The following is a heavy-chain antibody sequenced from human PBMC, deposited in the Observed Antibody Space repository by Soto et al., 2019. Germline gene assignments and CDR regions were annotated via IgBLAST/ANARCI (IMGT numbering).Heavy chain of an antibody. CDR1: GYAFIEHY. D-gene: IGHD3-10*01. J-gene: IGHJ4*02. Sequence: QGQLVQSGAELQKPGASVKVSCKASGYAFIEHYIHWLRQAPGQGLEWMGWINPKNGVTKLSQNFQGRGTLTGDTSISTVYMDLSGMRSDDMAVYYCARDLNPYFCPVRRHGFFDYWGQGTLVAVSS. CDR3: ARDLNPYFCPVRRHGFFDY. V-gene: IGHV1-2*02. CDR2: INPKNGVT.